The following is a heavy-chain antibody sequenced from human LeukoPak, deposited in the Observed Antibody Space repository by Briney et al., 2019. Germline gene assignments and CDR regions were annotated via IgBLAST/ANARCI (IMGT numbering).Heavy chain of an antibody. CDR2: IKSEADGGAI. V-gene: IGHV3-15*01. CDR1: GFTFSNAW. D-gene: IGHD2-15*01. Sequence: GGSLRLSCAASGFTFSNAWMTWVRQAPGKGLEWVGRIKSEADGGAIDYAAPVQGRFTISRDDSKNTLYLQMNSLKTDDTAVYYCGTVVVAATVWFDSWGQGTLVTVSS. J-gene: IGHJ5*01. CDR3: GTVVVAATVWFDS.